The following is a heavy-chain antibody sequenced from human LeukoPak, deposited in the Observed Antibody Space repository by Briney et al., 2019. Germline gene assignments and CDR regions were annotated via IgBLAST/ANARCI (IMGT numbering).Heavy chain of an antibody. CDR2: IIPIFGTA. V-gene: IGHV1-69*01. CDR1: GGTLSSYA. Sequence: SVKVSCKASGGTLSSYAISWVRQAPGQGLEWMGGIIPIFGTANYAQKFQGRVTITADESTSTAYMELSSLRSGDTAVYYCAREMYYYDSSGYPAAFDIWGQGTMVTVSS. CDR3: AREMYYYDSSGYPAAFDI. J-gene: IGHJ3*02. D-gene: IGHD3-22*01.